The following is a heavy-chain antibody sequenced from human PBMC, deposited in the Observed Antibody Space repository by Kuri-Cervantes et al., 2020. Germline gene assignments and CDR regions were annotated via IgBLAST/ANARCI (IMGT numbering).Heavy chain of an antibody. Sequence: ASVKVSCKASGYTFTTYAMHWVRQAPGQRLEWMGWINAGNGNTEYSQKFQGRVTITRDTSASTAYMELSSLRSEDTAVYYCARAEVLYYDPPRATWFDPWGQGTLVTVSS. CDR3: ARAEVLYYDPPRATWFDP. D-gene: IGHD3-22*01. V-gene: IGHV1-3*01. CDR2: INAGNGNT. CDR1: GYTFTTYA. J-gene: IGHJ5*02.